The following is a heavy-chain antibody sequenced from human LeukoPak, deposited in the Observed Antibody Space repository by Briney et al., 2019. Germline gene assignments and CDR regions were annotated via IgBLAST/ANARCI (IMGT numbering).Heavy chain of an antibody. CDR3: ARWSSDWENNYFDP. J-gene: IGHJ5*02. Sequence: SQTLSLTCTVSGGSISSGGYYWSWIRQPPGKGLEWIGYIYYSGSTKYNPSLESRVTISVDTSKTQFSLKLSSVTAADTAVYYCARWSSDWENNYFDPWGQGILVTVSS. CDR2: IYYSGST. CDR1: GGSISSGGYY. V-gene: IGHV4-61*08. D-gene: IGHD6-19*01.